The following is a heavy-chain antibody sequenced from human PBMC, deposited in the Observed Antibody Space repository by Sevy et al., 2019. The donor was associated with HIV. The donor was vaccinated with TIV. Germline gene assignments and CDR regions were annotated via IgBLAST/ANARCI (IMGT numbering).Heavy chain of an antibody. Sequence: SETLSLTCAISGDSVSSIRTSWNWIRQPPSRGLEWLGRTYYRSKWYNDYATSVKSRITINADTSKNQVSLQLNSVTPEDTAVYYCAERTNDVFYYGMDVWGQGTTVTVSS. CDR1: GDSVSSIRTS. V-gene: IGHV6-1*01. CDR3: AERTNDVFYYGMDV. CDR2: TYYRSKWYN. J-gene: IGHJ6*02.